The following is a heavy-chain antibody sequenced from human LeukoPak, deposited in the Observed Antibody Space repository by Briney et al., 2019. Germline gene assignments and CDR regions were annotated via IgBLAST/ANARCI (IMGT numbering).Heavy chain of an antibody. CDR2: IYSGGST. CDR1: GFTVSSNY. CDR3: AKGRDHDYLFDY. J-gene: IGHJ4*02. Sequence: PGGSLRLSCAASGFTVSSNYMSWVRQAPGKGLEWVSVIYSGGSTYYADSVKGRFTISRDNAKNSLYLQMNSLRAEDTALYYCAKGRDHDYLFDYWGQGTLVTVSS. D-gene: IGHD4-11*01. V-gene: IGHV3-53*05.